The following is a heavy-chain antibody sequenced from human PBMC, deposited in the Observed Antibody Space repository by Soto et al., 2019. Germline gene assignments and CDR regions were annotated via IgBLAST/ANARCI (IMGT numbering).Heavy chain of an antibody. CDR3: AIVYGGGIYYYYGMDV. CDR1: GGTFSSYA. Sequence: QVQLVQSGAEVKKPGSSVKVSCKASGGTFSSYALSWVRQAPGQGLEWMGGIIPIFGTANYAQKFQGRVTLSADGSTRTAYMEVRSLRAEDTAVYYCAIVYGGGIYYYYGMDVWGQGTTVTVSS. V-gene: IGHV1-69*12. CDR2: IIPIFGTA. J-gene: IGHJ6*02. D-gene: IGHD3-16*01.